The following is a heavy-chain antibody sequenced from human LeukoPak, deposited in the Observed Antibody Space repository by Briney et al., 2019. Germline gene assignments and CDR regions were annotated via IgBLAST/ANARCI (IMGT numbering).Heavy chain of an antibody. J-gene: IGHJ4*02. CDR3: ARDRRWLQLYDY. CDR2: INPNSGGT. D-gene: IGHD5-24*01. Sequence: ASVKASCKASGYTFTGYYMHWVRQAPGQGLEWMGRINPNSGGTNYAQKFRGRVTMTRDTSISTAYMELSRLRSDDTAVYYCARDRRWLQLYDYWGQETLVTVSS. V-gene: IGHV1-2*06. CDR1: GYTFTGYY.